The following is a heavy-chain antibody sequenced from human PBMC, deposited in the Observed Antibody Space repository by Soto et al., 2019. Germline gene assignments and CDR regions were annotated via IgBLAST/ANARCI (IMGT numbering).Heavy chain of an antibody. CDR2: IIPIFGTA. CDR3: ARLVEEQWLDPYYYYGMDV. J-gene: IGHJ6*02. Sequence: GASVKVSCKASGGTFSSYAISWVRQAPGQGLEWMGGIIPIFGTANYAQKFQGRVTITADESTSTAYMELSSLRSEDTAVYYCARLVEEQWLDPYYYYGMDVWGQGTTVTVSS. V-gene: IGHV1-69*13. CDR1: GGTFSSYA. D-gene: IGHD6-19*01.